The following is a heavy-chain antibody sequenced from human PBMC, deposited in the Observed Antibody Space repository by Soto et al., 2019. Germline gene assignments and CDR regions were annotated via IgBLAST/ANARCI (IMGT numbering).Heavy chain of an antibody. J-gene: IGHJ4*02. D-gene: IGHD5-18*01. CDR1: GGTVTSDEVY. V-gene: IGHV4-30-4*01. CDR2: ISNSGST. CDR3: ATESGSTYGYFDY. Sequence: PSECMDITCTVSGGTVTSDEVYWRWIRQSPGKGLEWIGYISNSGSTGYNPSLKTRLSMSVDRSKNQFTLRLTSVTAADTAVYFCATESGSTYGYFDYWGQGTQVTVYS.